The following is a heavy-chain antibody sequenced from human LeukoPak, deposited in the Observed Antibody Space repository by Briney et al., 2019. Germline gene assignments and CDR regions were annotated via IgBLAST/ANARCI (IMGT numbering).Heavy chain of an antibody. CDR2: INPNSGGT. CDR3: ARDQGGSPVRDYYGMDV. D-gene: IGHD1-26*01. J-gene: IGHJ6*02. Sequence: GASMKVSCKASGYTFTGYFMHWVRQAPGQGLEWMGWINPNSGGTNYAQKFQGWVTMTRDTSISTAYMELSRLRSDDTAVYYCARDQGGSPVRDYYGMDVWGQGTTVTVSS. CDR1: GYTFTGYF. V-gene: IGHV1-2*04.